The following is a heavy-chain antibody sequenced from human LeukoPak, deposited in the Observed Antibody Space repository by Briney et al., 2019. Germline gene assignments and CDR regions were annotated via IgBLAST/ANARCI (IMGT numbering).Heavy chain of an antibody. J-gene: IGHJ5*02. CDR3: ARHHFGTTYWLDP. CDR2: VYDSGST. Sequence: PSETLSLTCTVSGGSISGYYWSWIRQPPGKALEWIGYVYDSGSTNYNPSLKSRVTISVDTSKNQFSLKLTSVTAADTAVYYCARHHFGTTYWLDPWGQGTLVTVSS. CDR1: GGSISGYY. D-gene: IGHD1-1*01. V-gene: IGHV4-59*08.